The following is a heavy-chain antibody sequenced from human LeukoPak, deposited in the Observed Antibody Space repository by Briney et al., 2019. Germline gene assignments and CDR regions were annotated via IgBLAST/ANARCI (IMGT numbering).Heavy chain of an antibody. CDR2: FDPEDGET. CDR3: ATDPQSSGWSFPFRY. V-gene: IGHV1-24*01. D-gene: IGHD6-19*01. CDR1: GYTLTELS. J-gene: IGHJ4*02. Sequence: GASVKVSCKVSGYTLTELSMHWVRQAPGKWLEWMGGFDPEDGETIYAQKFQGRVTMTEDTSTDTAYMELSSLRSEDTAVYYCATDPQSSGWSFPFRYWGQGTLVTVSS.